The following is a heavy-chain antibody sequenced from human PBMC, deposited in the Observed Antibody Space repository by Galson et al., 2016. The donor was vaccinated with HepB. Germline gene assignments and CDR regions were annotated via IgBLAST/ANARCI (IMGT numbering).Heavy chain of an antibody. J-gene: IGHJ5*02. D-gene: IGHD3-9*01. CDR3: TRDGAAMTGAGVGP. Sequence: SETLSLTCAVSGGSISSDNSYWSWIRQPPGKGLEWIGYIYRSGSVIYDPSLKSRVTISVDTSMNQLSLRLTSVTAADTAFYYCTRDGAAMTGAGVGPWGQGTLVTVSS. CDR1: GGSISSDNSY. V-gene: IGHV4-61*01. CDR2: IYRSGSV.